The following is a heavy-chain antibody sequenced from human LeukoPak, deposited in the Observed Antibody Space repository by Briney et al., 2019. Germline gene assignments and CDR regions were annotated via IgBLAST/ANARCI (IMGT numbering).Heavy chain of an antibody. CDR2: IIPIFGTA. V-gene: IGHV1-69*06. Sequence: SVKVSCKASGGTFSSYAISWVRQAPGQGLEWMGGIIPIFGTANYAQKFQGRVTITADKSTSTAYMELSSLRSEDTAVHYCARAPMVRGVIITQNYFDYWGQGTLVTVSS. J-gene: IGHJ4*02. CDR1: GGTFSSYA. CDR3: ARAPMVRGVIITQNYFDY. D-gene: IGHD3-10*01.